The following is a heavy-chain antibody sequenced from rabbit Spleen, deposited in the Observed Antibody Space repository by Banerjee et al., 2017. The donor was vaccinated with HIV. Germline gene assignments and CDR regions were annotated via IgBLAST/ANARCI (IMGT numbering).Heavy chain of an antibody. D-gene: IGHD4-1*01. CDR2: VAAGSSGST. V-gene: IGHV1S45*01. CDR1: GFSFNSGYD. CDR3: AILVAGGDFNL. Sequence: QEQLVESGGGLVKPEGSLTLTCKASGFSFNSGYDMCWVRQAPGKGLEWIACVAAGSSGSTYYASRAKGRFTISKTSSTTVTLQMTSLTVADTATYFCAILVAGGDFNLWGQGTLVTVS. J-gene: IGHJ4*01.